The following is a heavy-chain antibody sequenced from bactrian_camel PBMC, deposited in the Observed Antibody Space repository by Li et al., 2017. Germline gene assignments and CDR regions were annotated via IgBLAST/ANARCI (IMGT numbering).Heavy chain of an antibody. CDR3: AAEDQAPWDMGWICNYNS. V-gene: IGHV3-3*01. Sequence: QVQLVESGGGSVQPGGSLRLSCVLSGHSRGSNCVGWFRLPPGRPPAEREGIAAIRKSGGETWYHDSVKGRFTISQDNAKNTLYLRMDNLKPEDTALYTCAAEDQAPWDMGWICNYNSWGQGTQVTVS. J-gene: IGHJ4*01. CDR2: IRKSGGET. D-gene: IGHD3*01. CDR1: GHSRGSNC.